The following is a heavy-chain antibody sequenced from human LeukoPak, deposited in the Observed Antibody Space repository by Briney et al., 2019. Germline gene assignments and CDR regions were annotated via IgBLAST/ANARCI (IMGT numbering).Heavy chain of an antibody. CDR1: GYTFTSYY. CDR3: ARGDADYSQYYYYYGMDV. Sequence: ASVKVSCKASGYTFTSYYMHWVRQAPGQGLEWMGWINPNSGGTNYAQKFQGRVTMARDTSISTAYMELSRLRSDDTAVYYCARGDADYSQYYYYYGMDVWGQGTTVTVSS. J-gene: IGHJ6*02. V-gene: IGHV1-2*02. CDR2: INPNSGGT. D-gene: IGHD4-4*01.